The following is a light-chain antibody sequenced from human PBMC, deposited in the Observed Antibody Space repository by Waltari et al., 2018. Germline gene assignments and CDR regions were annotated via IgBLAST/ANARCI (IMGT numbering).Light chain of an antibody. CDR1: NIGTKS. V-gene: IGLV3-21*02. Sequence: SYVLTQPPSVSVAPGQTARITCGGNNIGTKSGHWYHQRPGQAPVLVVYDVSDRPSGIPERFSGSNSGNTATLAISRVEAGDEADYYCQVWESSSDHPGVFGGGTKLTVL. CDR3: QVWESSSDHPGV. J-gene: IGLJ2*01. CDR2: DVS.